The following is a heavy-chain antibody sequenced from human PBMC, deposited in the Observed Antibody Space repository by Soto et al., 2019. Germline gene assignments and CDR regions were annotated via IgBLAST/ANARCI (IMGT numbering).Heavy chain of an antibody. Sequence: SQTLSLTCAISGDSVSSNSAAWNWIRQSPSRGLEWLGRTYYRSKWYNDYAVSVKSRITINPDTSKNQFSLQLNPVTPEDTAVYYCARDRPEYYYDSSGYFGMDVWGQRTTVTVSS. D-gene: IGHD3-22*01. CDR2: TYYRSKWYN. CDR1: GDSVSSNSAA. J-gene: IGHJ6*02. V-gene: IGHV6-1*01. CDR3: ARDRPEYYYDSSGYFGMDV.